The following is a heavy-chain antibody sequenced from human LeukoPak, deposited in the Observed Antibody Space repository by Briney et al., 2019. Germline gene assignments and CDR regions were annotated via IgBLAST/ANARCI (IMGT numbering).Heavy chain of an antibody. CDR2: IRYDGSNK. CDR1: GFTFNDYA. CDR3: TAHTVTHGQQWLVRPRARDLTFDI. J-gene: IGHJ3*02. D-gene: IGHD6-19*01. Sequence: GGSLRLSCAASGFTFNDYAMHWVRQAPGKGLEWVAFIRYDGSNKYYADSVKGRFTISRDNSKNTLYLQMNSLRAEDTAVYYCTAHTVTHGQQWLVRPRARDLTFDIWGQGTMVTVSS. V-gene: IGHV3-30*02.